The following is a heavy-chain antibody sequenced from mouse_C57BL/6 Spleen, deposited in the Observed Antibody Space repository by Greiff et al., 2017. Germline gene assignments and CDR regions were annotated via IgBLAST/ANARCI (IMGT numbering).Heavy chain of an antibody. Sequence: EVQRVESGPELVKPGASVKISCKASGYSFTGYYMNWVKQSPEKSLEWIGEINPSTGGTTYNQKFKAKATLTVDKSSSTAYMQLKSLTSEESAVYYCARGKLDYDEEAGFADWGQGTLVTVSA. V-gene: IGHV1-42*01. CDR2: INPSTGGT. D-gene: IGHD2-4*01. CDR1: GYSFTGYY. J-gene: IGHJ3*01. CDR3: ARGKLDYDEEAGFAD.